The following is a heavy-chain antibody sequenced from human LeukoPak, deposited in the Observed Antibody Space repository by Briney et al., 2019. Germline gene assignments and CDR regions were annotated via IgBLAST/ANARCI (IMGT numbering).Heavy chain of an antibody. CDR2: IYSGGST. V-gene: IGHV3-53*05. Sequence: PGGSLRLSCAASGFTVSSNYMSWVRQAPGKGLEWVSVIYSGGSTYYADSVKGRFTISRDNSKNTLCLQMNSLRAEDTAVYYCASLGDTAMVTPWWGQGTLVTVSS. D-gene: IGHD5-18*01. CDR1: GFTVSSNY. J-gene: IGHJ4*02. CDR3: ASLGDTAMVTPW.